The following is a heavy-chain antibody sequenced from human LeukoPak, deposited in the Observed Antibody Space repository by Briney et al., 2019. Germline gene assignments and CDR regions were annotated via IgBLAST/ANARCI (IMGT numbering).Heavy chain of an antibody. CDR2: ISTYNANT. J-gene: IGHJ4*02. CDR1: GYTFTGYY. D-gene: IGHD6-19*01. Sequence: GASVKVSCKASGYTFTGYYMHWVRQAPGQGLEWMGWISTYNANTNYAQKLQGRVTMTTDTSTSTAYMEVRSLRSDDTAVYYCARREAYSSGWPFDYWGQGTLVTVSS. CDR3: ARREAYSSGWPFDY. V-gene: IGHV1-18*04.